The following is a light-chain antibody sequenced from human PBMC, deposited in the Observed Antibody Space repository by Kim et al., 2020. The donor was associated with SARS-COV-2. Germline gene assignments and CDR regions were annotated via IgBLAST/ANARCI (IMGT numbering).Light chain of an antibody. CDR3: QAWDRSIQI. V-gene: IGLV3-1*01. J-gene: IGLJ2*01. Sequence: VSPGQTASITCSGDSLGDKYVCWYQQKPGQSPLLVMYQDTKRPSGIPERFSGSNSGNTATLTISGTQALDEADYYCQAWDRSIQIFGGGTQLTVL. CDR2: QDT. CDR1: SLGDKY.